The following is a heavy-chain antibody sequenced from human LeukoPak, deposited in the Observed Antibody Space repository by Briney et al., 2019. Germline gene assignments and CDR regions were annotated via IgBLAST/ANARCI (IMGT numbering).Heavy chain of an antibody. V-gene: IGHV1-69*04. Sequence: GASVKVSCKASGGTFSSYAISWVRQATGQGLEWVGRIIPILGIANYAQKFQGRVTITADKSTSTAYMELSSLRSEDTAVYYCARVNYYDSSGPKYGMDVWGQGTTVTVSS. CDR2: IIPILGIA. D-gene: IGHD3-22*01. J-gene: IGHJ6*02. CDR3: ARVNYYDSSGPKYGMDV. CDR1: GGTFSSYA.